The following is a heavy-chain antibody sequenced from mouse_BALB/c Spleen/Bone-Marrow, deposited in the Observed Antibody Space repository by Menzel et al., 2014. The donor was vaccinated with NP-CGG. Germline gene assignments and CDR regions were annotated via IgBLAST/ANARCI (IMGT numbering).Heavy chain of an antibody. CDR2: IDPANGNT. CDR3: ATYYRYDRRFAY. Sequence: EVKLVESGAELVKPGASVKLSCTASGFNIKDTYMHWVKQRPEQGLEWIGRIDPANGNTKYDPKFQGKATITADTSSNTAYLQLSSLTSEDTAVYYCATYYRYDRRFAYWGQVDSGHCLC. CDR1: GFNIKDTY. J-gene: IGHJ3*01. V-gene: IGHV14-3*02. D-gene: IGHD2-14*01.